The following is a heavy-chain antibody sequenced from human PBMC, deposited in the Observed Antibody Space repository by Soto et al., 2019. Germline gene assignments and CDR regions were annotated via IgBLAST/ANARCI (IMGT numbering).Heavy chain of an antibody. CDR3: ARXIWGGPDV. D-gene: IGHD3-16*01. Sequence: VQLVXSGGGLVQPXXXLXLSCAASGFTFSSYWMQWVRQTPGKGLVWVGRITNDGKSAYYADSVKGRFTXSXXXAKXXXXXXXXXXXXXXTXXXXCARXIWGGPDVWGKGTTVIVTS. J-gene: IGHJ6*04. CDR2: ITNDGKSA. CDR1: GFTFSSYW. V-gene: IGHV3-74*01.